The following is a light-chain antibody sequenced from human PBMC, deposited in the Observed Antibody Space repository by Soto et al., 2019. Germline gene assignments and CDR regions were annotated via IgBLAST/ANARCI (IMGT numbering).Light chain of an antibody. V-gene: IGKV3-15*01. CDR3: QQYNNWPHT. CDR2: GAF. Sequence: EIVMTQSPATLSVSPGGRATLSCRASQSVDITLAWYQHRPGQSPRLLVYGAFTRATGLPARFSARGSGTEFTLTISSLQFEDFAVYYCQQYNNWPHTFGQGTKLDI. CDR1: QSVDIT. J-gene: IGKJ2*01.